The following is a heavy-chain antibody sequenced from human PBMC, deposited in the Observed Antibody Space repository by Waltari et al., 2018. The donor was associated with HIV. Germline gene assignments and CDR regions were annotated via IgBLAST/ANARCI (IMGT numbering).Heavy chain of an antibody. J-gene: IGHJ4*02. CDR1: GGSISSHY. CDR2: IYDSGSN. Sequence: QVQLQESGPGLVKPSETLLLTCTVSGGSISSHYWSWIRQPPGKGLECVGYIYDSGSNNYNPALKGRVTIAVDASKKQIYLKLSSGTAADTDVYYCARDFTFSLNYGSRSYFGTDYWGQETQVTVSS. D-gene: IGHD3-10*01. V-gene: IGHV4-59*11. CDR3: ARDFTFSLNYGSRSYFGTDY.